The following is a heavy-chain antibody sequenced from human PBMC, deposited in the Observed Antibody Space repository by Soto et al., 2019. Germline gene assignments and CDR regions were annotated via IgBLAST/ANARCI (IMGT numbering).Heavy chain of an antibody. D-gene: IGHD2-2*01. CDR3: ASSRYCISTSCPPSSFGYYYDGMDV. J-gene: IGHJ6*02. Sequence: QVQLVQSGAEVKKPGSSVKVSCKASGGTFSSYAISWVRQAPGQGLEWMGGIIPIFGTANYAQKFQGRVTITAAPATSQAYLELSSLRAEDTAVYYRASSRYCISTSCPPSSFGYYYDGMDVGGQGTTVTVAS. V-gene: IGHV1-69*12. CDR2: IIPIFGTA. CDR1: GGTFSSYA.